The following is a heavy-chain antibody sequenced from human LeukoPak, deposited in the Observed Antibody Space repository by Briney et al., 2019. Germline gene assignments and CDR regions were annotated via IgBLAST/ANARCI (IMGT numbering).Heavy chain of an antibody. D-gene: IGHD7-27*01. J-gene: IGHJ2*01. CDR2: ISSSSTTI. Sequence: GSLRLSCAASGFTFSSYSMNWARQAPGKGLEWVSYISSSSTTIYYADSVRGRFTISRDNAKNSLYLQMNSLRAEDTAVYFCARDPGESWYFDLWGRGTLVTVSS. CDR3: ARDPGESWYFDL. CDR1: GFTFSSYS. V-gene: IGHV3-48*01.